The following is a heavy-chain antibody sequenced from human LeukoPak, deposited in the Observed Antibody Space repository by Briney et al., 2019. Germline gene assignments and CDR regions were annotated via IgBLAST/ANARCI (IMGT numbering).Heavy chain of an antibody. D-gene: IGHD3-22*01. CDR3: ARARYGDSSGYLGDYFDY. J-gene: IGHJ4*02. CDR2: IIPIFGTA. Sequence: VASVKVSCKASGGTFSSYAISWVRQAPGQGLEWMGGIIPIFGTANYAQKFQGRVTITADESTSTAYMELSSLRSEDTAVYYCARARYGDSSGYLGDYFDYWGQGTLVTVSS. V-gene: IGHV1-69*13. CDR1: GGTFSSYA.